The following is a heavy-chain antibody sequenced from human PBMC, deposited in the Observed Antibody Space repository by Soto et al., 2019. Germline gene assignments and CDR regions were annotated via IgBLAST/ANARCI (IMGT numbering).Heavy chain of an antibody. CDR3: ARSVAGNDY. Sequence: QVQLQQWGAGLLKPSETLSLTCAVYGGSFSDYYWTWIRQPPGKGLEWIGEINHSGSTNYNPSLKSRVTISADTSKNQFSLKLSSVTAADTAVYYCARSVAGNDYWGQGTLVTVPS. J-gene: IGHJ4*02. V-gene: IGHV4-34*01. CDR2: INHSGST. CDR1: GGSFSDYY. D-gene: IGHD6-19*01.